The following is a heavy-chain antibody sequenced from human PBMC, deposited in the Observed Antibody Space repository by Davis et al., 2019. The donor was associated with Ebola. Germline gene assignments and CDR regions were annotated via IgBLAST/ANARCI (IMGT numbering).Heavy chain of an antibody. CDR3: ARALRSTYCSGGSCYDRTDWFDP. CDR2: IYHSGST. Sequence: PSETLSLTCAVSGGSISSGGYSWSWIRQPPGKGLEWIGYIYHSGSTYYNPSLKSRVTISVDRSKNQFSLKLSSVTAADTAVYYCARALRSTYCSGGSCYDRTDWFDPWGQGTLVTVSS. J-gene: IGHJ5*02. D-gene: IGHD2-15*01. CDR1: GGSISSGGYS. V-gene: IGHV4-30-2*01.